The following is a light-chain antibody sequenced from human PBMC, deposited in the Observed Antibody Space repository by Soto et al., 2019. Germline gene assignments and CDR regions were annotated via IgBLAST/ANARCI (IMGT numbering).Light chain of an antibody. Sequence: QSVLTQPPSVSGAPGQRVTISCTGSRSNIGAGYDVHWYQQLPGTAPKLLIYGNTNRPSGVPDRFSGSKSGTSASLAITGLQAEDEADYYCQSFDGSLSGYVFGTGTKVTVL. V-gene: IGLV1-40*01. CDR2: GNT. CDR1: RSNIGAGYD. J-gene: IGLJ1*01. CDR3: QSFDGSLSGYV.